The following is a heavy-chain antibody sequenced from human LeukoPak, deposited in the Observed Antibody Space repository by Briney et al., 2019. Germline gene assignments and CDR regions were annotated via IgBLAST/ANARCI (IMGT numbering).Heavy chain of an antibody. Sequence: GGSLRLSCAASGFTFSTYGMSWVRQAPGKGLEWVSAISGSGGSKYYADSVKGRFTISRDNSKNTLYLQMNSLRAEDTAVYYCAKVEYYYDSSGYYHLGDYFDYWGQGTLVTVSS. CDR1: GFTFSTYG. V-gene: IGHV3-23*01. J-gene: IGHJ4*02. D-gene: IGHD3-22*01. CDR2: ISGSGGSK. CDR3: AKVEYYYDSSGYYHLGDYFDY.